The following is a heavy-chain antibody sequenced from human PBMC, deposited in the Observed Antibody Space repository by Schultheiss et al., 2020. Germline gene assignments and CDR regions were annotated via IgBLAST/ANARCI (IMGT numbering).Heavy chain of an antibody. V-gene: IGHV3-49*04. D-gene: IGHD3-3*01. J-gene: IGHJ6*04. CDR1: GFTFSSYG. Sequence: GGSLRLSCAASGFTFSSYGMHWVRQAPGKGLEWVGFIRSKAYGGTTEYAASVKGRFTISRDDSKNTLYLQMNSLKTEDTAVYYCTTPLGSGSRKLSYYYGMDVWGKGTTGTVSS. CDR3: TTPLGSGSRKLSYYYGMDV. CDR2: IRSKAYGGTT.